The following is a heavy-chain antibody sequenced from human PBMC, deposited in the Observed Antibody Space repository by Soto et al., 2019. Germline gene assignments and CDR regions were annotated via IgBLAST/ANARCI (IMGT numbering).Heavy chain of an antibody. CDR1: GDSVTSGTYF. CDR2: IYYGGHT. V-gene: IGHV4-61*01. D-gene: IGHD2-21*01. J-gene: IGHJ5*02. CDR3: ARGVVVDFDP. Sequence: QVQLQESGPGLVKPSETLSLTCTVSGDSVTSGTYFWTWIRQPPGKGLEWIGYIYYGGHTKYNPSLESRVTMSLHTFKNQFSLQLNSVTAADTAVYYCARGVVVDFDPWGQGTLVTVSS.